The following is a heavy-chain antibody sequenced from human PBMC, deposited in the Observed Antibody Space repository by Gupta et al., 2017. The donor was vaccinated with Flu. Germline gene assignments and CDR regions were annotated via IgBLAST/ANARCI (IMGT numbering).Heavy chain of an antibody. CDR3: GRAPHF. CDR2: NYDGGST. V-gene: IGHV4-39*01. CDR1: GASSNSGTQY. Sequence: QLQLQESGPGLVKPSETLSLTCTFSGASSNSGTQYWGWIRQPPGKGLEWIGSNYDGGSTYYNPSLKSRVSISVDMSKNQVSLRLISVTTADTAVYYCGRAPHFWGQGTLVTVSS. J-gene: IGHJ4*02.